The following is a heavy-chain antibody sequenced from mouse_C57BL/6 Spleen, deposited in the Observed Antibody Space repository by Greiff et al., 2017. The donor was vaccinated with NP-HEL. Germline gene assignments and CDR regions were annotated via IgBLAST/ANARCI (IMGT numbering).Heavy chain of an antibody. V-gene: IGHV14-4*01. Sequence: VQLQQSGAELVRPGASVKLSCTASGFNIKDDYMHWVKQRPEQGLEWIGSIDPENGDTEYASKFQGKATITADTSSNTAYLQLSSLTSEDTAVYYCTTSPYYGSSYWYFDVWGTGTTVTVSS. J-gene: IGHJ1*03. CDR2: IDPENGDT. CDR3: TTSPYYGSSYWYFDV. CDR1: GFNIKDDY. D-gene: IGHD1-1*01.